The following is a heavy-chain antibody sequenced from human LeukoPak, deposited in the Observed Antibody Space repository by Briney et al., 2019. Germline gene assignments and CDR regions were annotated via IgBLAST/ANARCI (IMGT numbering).Heavy chain of an antibody. J-gene: IGHJ6*04. CDR2: IIPIFGTA. D-gene: IGHD2-2*01. Sequence: SVKVSCKASGGTFSSYAISWVRQAPGQGLEWMGGIIPIFGTANYAQKFQGKVTITADESTSTAYMELSSLRSEDTAVYYCARGHCSSTSCYADYYGMDVWGKGTTVTVSS. CDR3: ARGHCSSTSCYADYYGMDV. V-gene: IGHV1-69*13. CDR1: GGTFSSYA.